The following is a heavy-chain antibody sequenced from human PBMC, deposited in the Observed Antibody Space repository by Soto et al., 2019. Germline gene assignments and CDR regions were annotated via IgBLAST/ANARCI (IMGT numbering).Heavy chain of an antibody. CDR2: IYNSGTT. J-gene: IGHJ4*02. CDR3: ARGRGGSTAYDY. CDR1: GGSVSSHY. V-gene: IGHV4-59*02. Sequence: PSDTLSLTCTVSGGSVSSHYWSWIRQPPGKGLEWIGFIYNSGTTYYNPSLKSRGTISVDTSENQFSLKLNSVTAADTAVYYCARGRGGSTAYDYWGQGTLVTVSS. D-gene: IGHD1-26*01.